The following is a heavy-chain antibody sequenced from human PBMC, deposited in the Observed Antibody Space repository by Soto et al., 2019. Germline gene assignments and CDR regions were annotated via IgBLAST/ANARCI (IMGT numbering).Heavy chain of an antibody. V-gene: IGHV3-48*02. D-gene: IGHD6-13*01. J-gene: IGHJ4*02. CDR2: ISSSGSNI. CDR3: ARGPLQQLEL. CDR1: GFTFNIYS. Sequence: EAQLVESGGGLVQPGGSLRLSCAASGFTFNIYSMNWVRRAPGKGLEWVSYISSSGSNIYYADSVKGRFTISRDNAKNSLYLQMNSLRDEDTAVYYCARGPLQQLELWGQGTLVTVSS.